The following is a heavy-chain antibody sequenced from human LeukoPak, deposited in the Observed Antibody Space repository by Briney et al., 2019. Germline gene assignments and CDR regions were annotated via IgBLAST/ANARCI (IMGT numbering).Heavy chain of an antibody. CDR3: ARGGTRCFDC. CDR2: VNKDGTST. V-gene: IGHV3-74*01. Sequence: GGSLRLSCAASGFTFSSYWMHWVRQVPGKGLEWVSRVNKDGTSTNYADSVKGRFTISRDNAKNTVFLQMSSLRAEDTAVYFCARGGTRCFDCWGQGTLVTVSS. J-gene: IGHJ4*02. CDR1: GFTFSSYW.